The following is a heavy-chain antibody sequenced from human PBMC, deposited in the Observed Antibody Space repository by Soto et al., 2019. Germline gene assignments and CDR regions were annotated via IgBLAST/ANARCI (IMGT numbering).Heavy chain of an antibody. D-gene: IGHD5-18*01. J-gene: IGHJ4*02. CDR2: INPSGGST. V-gene: IGHV1-46*01. CDR1: GYTFTSYY. CDR3: ARRPNPLWLPDY. Sequence: QVQLVQSGAEVKKPGASVKVSCKASGYTFTSYYMHWVRQAPGQGLEWMGIINPSGGSTSYAQKFQGGVTMTRDTSTSTVYMELSSLRSEDTAMYYCARRPNPLWLPDYWGQGTLVTVSS.